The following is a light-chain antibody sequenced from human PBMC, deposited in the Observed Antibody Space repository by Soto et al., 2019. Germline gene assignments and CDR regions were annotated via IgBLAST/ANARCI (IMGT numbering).Light chain of an antibody. Sequence: DIQMTQSPASRSASIGDRVTITCRASQGIDSSFAWYQQKPGKAPKLLIYAASSLQSGVPSRFSGSGSGTDFTLTISSLQPEDFATYYCQQLHDYPITFGQGTRLENK. CDR3: QQLHDYPIT. CDR2: AAS. J-gene: IGKJ5*01. CDR1: QGIDSS. V-gene: IGKV1-16*01.